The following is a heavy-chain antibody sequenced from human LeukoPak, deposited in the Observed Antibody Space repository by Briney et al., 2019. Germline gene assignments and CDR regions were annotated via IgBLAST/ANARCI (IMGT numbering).Heavy chain of an antibody. CDR1: GITLSNYG. CDR3: AKADMVRGVTEYYFDY. D-gene: IGHD3-10*01. J-gene: IGHJ4*02. Sequence: GGSLRLSCVVSGITLSNYGMSWVRQAPGKGLEWVSGISERGGSTNYADSVKGRFTISRDNSKNTLYLQMNSLRAEDTAVYYCAKADMVRGVTEYYFDYWGQGTLVTVSS. CDR2: ISERGGST. V-gene: IGHV3-23*01.